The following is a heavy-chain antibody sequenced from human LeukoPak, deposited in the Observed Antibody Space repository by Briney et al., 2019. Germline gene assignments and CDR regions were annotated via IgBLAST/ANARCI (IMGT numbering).Heavy chain of an antibody. V-gene: IGHV3-21*01. J-gene: IGHJ6*03. D-gene: IGHD6-6*01. CDR1: GFTFSSYS. Sequence: GGSLRLSCAASGFTFSSYSMNWVCQAPGKGLEWVSSISSSSGYIYYADSVKGRFTISRDNAKNSLYLQMNSLRAEDTAVYYCAREGPAARRVYYYYYMDVWGKGTTVTVSS. CDR2: ISSSSGYI. CDR3: AREGPAARRVYYYYYMDV.